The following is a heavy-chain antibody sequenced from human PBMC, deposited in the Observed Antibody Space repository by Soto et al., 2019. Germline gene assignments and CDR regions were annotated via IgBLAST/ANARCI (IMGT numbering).Heavy chain of an antibody. CDR3: AKAREPNYDILTGYYSSPPRYFDY. D-gene: IGHD3-9*01. CDR1: GFTFSSYA. J-gene: IGHJ4*02. Sequence: GGSLRLSCAASGFTFSSYAMSWVRQAPGKGLEWVSAISGSGGSTYYADSVKGRFTISRDNSKNTLYLQMNSLRAEDTAVYYCAKAREPNYDILTGYYSSPPRYFDYWGQGTLVTVSS. CDR2: ISGSGGST. V-gene: IGHV3-23*01.